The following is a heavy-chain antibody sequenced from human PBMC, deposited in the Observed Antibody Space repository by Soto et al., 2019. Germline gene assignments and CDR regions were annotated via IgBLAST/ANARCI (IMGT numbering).Heavy chain of an antibody. J-gene: IGHJ3*02. V-gene: IGHV3-33*01. Sequence: PGGSLRLSCAASGFTFSSYGVHWVRQDPGKGLEWVAVIWYDGSNKYYADSVKGRYTISRDDSKNTVYLQMNSLGAEDTAVYYCTRDPLIAVAAYDAFDIWGQGTSVTVSS. D-gene: IGHD6-19*01. CDR2: IWYDGSNK. CDR3: TRDPLIAVAAYDAFDI. CDR1: GFTFSSYG.